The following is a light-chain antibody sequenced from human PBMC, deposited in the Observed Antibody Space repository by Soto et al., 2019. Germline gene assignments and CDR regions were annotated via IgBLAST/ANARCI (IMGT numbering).Light chain of an antibody. CDR3: QQYGRSPPRP. CDR1: ASVSSN. CDR2: GAS. V-gene: IGKV3-15*01. J-gene: IGKJ1*01. Sequence: EVVMTQSPATLSVSPGERATLSCRASASVSSNLAWYQQRPGQAPRLVIYGASTRATGIPARFSGGGSGTEFNLTISSLQSEAFAVYYCQQYGRSPPRPFGQGTKLAIK.